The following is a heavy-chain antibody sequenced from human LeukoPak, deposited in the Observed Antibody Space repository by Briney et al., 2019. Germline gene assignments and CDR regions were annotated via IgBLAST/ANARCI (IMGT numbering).Heavy chain of an antibody. CDR1: GGSTSSYY. V-gene: IGHV4-59*01. CDR3: ARESMYSSVGSYGFDI. D-gene: IGHD3-10*01. Sequence: SETLSLTCTVSGGSTSSYYSNWIRQPPGKELEWIGNIYYSGSTNYNPYLKSRVTISIDTSKNQFSLKVNSAIAADTAVYYCARESMYSSVGSYGFDIWGQGTMVTVSS. CDR2: IYYSGST. J-gene: IGHJ3*02.